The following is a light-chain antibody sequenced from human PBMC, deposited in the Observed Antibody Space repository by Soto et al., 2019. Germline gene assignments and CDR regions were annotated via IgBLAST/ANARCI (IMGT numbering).Light chain of an antibody. V-gene: IGKV3-20*01. Sequence: EIVLTQSPGTLSLSPGERATLSCRASQSVSSSYLAWYQHKPGLAPRLLIYGASSRATSLPDRFSGSGSGTDFMLTISILEHEDIAVYYCQQYGSSPHTFGQGTKLEI. J-gene: IGKJ2*01. CDR1: QSVSSSY. CDR3: QQYGSSPHT. CDR2: GAS.